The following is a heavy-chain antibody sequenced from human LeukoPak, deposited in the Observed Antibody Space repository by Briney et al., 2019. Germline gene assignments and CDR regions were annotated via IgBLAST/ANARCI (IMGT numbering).Heavy chain of an antibody. CDR1: GFTFSSHE. CDR2: ISSSGSTI. D-gene: IGHD3-22*01. V-gene: IGHV3-48*03. Sequence: GGSLRLSCAASGFTFSSHEMNWVRQAPGKGLEWVSYISSSGSTIYYADSVKGRFTISRDNAKNSLYLQMNSLRAEDTAVYYCARHVVAVGFDYWGQGTLVTVSS. CDR3: ARHVVAVGFDY. J-gene: IGHJ4*02.